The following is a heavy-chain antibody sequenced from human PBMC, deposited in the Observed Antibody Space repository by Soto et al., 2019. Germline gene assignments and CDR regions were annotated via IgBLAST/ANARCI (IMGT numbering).Heavy chain of an antibody. D-gene: IGHD3-10*01. CDR3: AKERYYYALWDAFDI. Sequence: QVQLVESGGGVVQPGRSLRLSCAASGFTFSSYGMHWVRQAPGKGLEWVAVISYDGRSKYYADSVQGRFTISRDNSENTLYLQMNSLRAEDTAVYYCAKERYYYALWDAFDIWGQGTMVTVSP. CDR1: GFTFSSYG. V-gene: IGHV3-30*18. J-gene: IGHJ3*02. CDR2: ISYDGRSK.